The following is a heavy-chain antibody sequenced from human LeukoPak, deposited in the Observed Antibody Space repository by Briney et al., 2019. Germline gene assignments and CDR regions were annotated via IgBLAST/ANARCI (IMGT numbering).Heavy chain of an antibody. V-gene: IGHV3-33*01. J-gene: IGHJ6*04. CDR1: GFTFSSYG. CDR3: ARDVTGYYYYGMDV. CDR2: IWYDGSNK. Sequence: PGRSLRLSCAASGFTFSSYGMHWVRQAPGKGLEWVAVIWYDGSNKYYADSVKGRFTISRDNSKNTLYLQMNSPRAEDTAVYYCARDVTGYYYYGMDVWGKGTTVTVSS.